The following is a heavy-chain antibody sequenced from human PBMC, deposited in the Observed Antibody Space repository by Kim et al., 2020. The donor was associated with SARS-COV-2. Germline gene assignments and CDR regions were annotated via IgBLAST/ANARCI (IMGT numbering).Heavy chain of an antibody. V-gene: IGHV1-58*01. CDR1: GFTFSNSA. J-gene: IGHJ4*02. D-gene: IGHD4-17*01. Sequence: SVKVSCKASGFTFSNSAVQWVRQARGQRLEWIGWIVVGSGNTRYTQKFQERVTVTRDMSTNTAYMELRSLRSEDTDVYYCAAGTTVGKFDSWGQGTLVT. CDR3: AAGTTVGKFDS. CDR2: IVVGSGNT.